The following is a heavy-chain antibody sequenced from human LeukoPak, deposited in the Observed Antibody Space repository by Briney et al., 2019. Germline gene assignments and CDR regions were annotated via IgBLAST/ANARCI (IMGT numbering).Heavy chain of an antibody. V-gene: IGHV4-34*01. Sequence: SETLSLTCAVYGGSFSGYYWSWIRQPPGKGLEWIGEINHSGSTNYNPSLKSRVTISVDTSKNQFSLKLSSVTAAETAVYYCARDRGGFDYWGQGTLVTVSS. D-gene: IGHD5-24*01. CDR1: GGSFSGYY. J-gene: IGHJ4*02. CDR2: INHSGST. CDR3: ARDRGGFDY.